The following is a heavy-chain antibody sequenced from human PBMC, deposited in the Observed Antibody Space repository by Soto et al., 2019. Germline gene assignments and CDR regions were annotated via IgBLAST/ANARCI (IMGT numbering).Heavy chain of an antibody. D-gene: IGHD1-7*01. CDR3: ASLDPGGTTWSSPS. V-gene: IGHV4-34*01. CDR2: INHSGST. Sequence: TSETLSLTCAVYGGSFSGYYWSWIRQPPGKGLEWIGEINHSGSTNYNPSLKSRVTISVDTSKNQFSLKLSSVTAADTAVYYCASLDPGGTTWSSPSRGQGTLVTVSS. J-gene: IGHJ4*02. CDR1: GGSFSGYY.